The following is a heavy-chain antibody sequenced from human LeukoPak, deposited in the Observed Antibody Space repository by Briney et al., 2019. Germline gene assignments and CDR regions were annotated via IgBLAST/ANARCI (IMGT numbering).Heavy chain of an antibody. Sequence: GGSLRLSCVASGFTFSSYEMNWVREALGKGLEWVSYISSSGSTIYYADSVKGRFTISRDNAKNSLYLQMNSLRAEDTAVYYCAELGITMIGGVWGKGTTVTISS. J-gene: IGHJ6*04. CDR1: GFTFSSYE. CDR3: AELGITMIGGV. CDR2: ISSSGSTI. D-gene: IGHD3-10*02. V-gene: IGHV3-48*03.